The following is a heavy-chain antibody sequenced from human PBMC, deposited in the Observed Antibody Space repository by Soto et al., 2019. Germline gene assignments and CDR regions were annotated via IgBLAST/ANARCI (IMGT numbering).Heavy chain of an antibody. CDR3: ASSSGDMDVYGMDI. CDR1: GFTFSSYA. D-gene: IGHD2-15*01. Sequence: GGSLRLSCAASGFTFSSYAMSWVRQAPGKGLEWVSAISGSGGSTYYADSVKGRFTISRDNSKNTLYLQMNNLRAEDTAIYYCASSSGDMDVYGMDIWGQVTPVTVSS. J-gene: IGHJ6*02. CDR2: ISGSGGST. V-gene: IGHV3-23*01.